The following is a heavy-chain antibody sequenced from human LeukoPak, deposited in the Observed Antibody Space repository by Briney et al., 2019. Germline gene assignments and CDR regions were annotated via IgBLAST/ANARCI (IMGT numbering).Heavy chain of an antibody. CDR3: ARSNSYGYVRTMDV. CDR2: ISGSGSST. D-gene: IGHD5-18*01. Sequence: GGSLRLSCAASGFTFSSYAMSWVRQAPGKGLEWVSGISGSGSSTYYADSVKGRFTISRDNSKNTLYLQMNSLRAEDTAVYYCARSNSYGYVRTMDVWGQGTTDTVSS. J-gene: IGHJ6*02. CDR1: GFTFSSYA. V-gene: IGHV3-23*01.